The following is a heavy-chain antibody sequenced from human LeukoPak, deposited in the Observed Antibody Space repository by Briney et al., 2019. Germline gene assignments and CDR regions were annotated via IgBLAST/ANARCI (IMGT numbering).Heavy chain of an antibody. Sequence: ASVKVSCKASGYTFTGYYIHWVRQAPGQGLEWMGWINPNSGGTNYAQKFQGRVTMTRDTSISTVHMELSRLRSDDTAVYYCARQGYYDSSGYYLHWGQGTLVTVSS. V-gene: IGHV1-2*02. D-gene: IGHD3-22*01. J-gene: IGHJ4*02. CDR3: ARQGYYDSSGYYLH. CDR1: GYTFTGYY. CDR2: INPNSGGT.